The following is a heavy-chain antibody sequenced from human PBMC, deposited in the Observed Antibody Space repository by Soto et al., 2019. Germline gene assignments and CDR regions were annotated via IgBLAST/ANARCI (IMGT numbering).Heavy chain of an antibody. J-gene: IGHJ6*02. D-gene: IGHD3-10*01. V-gene: IGHV1-3*01. Sequence: QVQLVQSGAEVKKPGASVKVSCKASGYTFTSYAMHWVRQAPGQRLEWMGWINAGNGNTKYSQKFQGSVTITRDTSASTAYMELSSLRSEDTAVYYCASPYYYGSGSKYGMDVWGQGTTVTVSS. CDR2: INAGNGNT. CDR1: GYTFTSYA. CDR3: ASPYYYGSGSKYGMDV.